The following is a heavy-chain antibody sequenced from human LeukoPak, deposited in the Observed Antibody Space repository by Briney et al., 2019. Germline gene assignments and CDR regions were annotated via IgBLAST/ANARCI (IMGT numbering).Heavy chain of an antibody. CDR2: INHSGST. D-gene: IGHD3-22*01. J-gene: IGHJ5*02. Sequence: SETLSLTCAVYGGSFSGYYWSWIRQPPGKGLEWIGEINHSGSTNYNPSLKSRVTISVDTSKNQFSLKLSSVTAADTAVYYCARVTMIVVVNWFDPGAREPWSPSPQ. CDR3: ARVTMIVVVNWFDP. V-gene: IGHV4-34*01. CDR1: GGSFSGYY.